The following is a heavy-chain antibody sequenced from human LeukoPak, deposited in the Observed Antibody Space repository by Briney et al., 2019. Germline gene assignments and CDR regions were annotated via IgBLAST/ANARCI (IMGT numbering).Heavy chain of an antibody. CDR2: VENTGRT. V-gene: IGHV4-39*01. J-gene: IGHJ5*02. CDR1: GGAIITSCNC. Sequence: SETLSLTCSVSGGAIITSCNCWVWIRQPPGTGLEWIGSVENTGRTYYNASFNSRVTISIDTSNDQFSLRLDSVTAADTAMYYCARQEAYGPSGYDVINRWGQGTLVTVSS. CDR3: ARQEAYGPSGYDVINR. D-gene: IGHD5-12*01.